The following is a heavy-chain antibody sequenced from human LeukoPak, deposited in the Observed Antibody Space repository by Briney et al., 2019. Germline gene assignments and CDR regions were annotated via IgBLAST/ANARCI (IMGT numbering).Heavy chain of an antibody. CDR1: GGSISSGRYY. Sequence: SQTLSLTCTVSGGSISSGRYYWSWIRQHPGRGLEWIGCIYYSGSTYYNPSLKSRVTISVDTSKNQFSLKLSSVTAVDTAVYYCARDYYVGNPAYYFDYWGQGTLVTVSS. CDR2: IYYSGST. J-gene: IGHJ4*02. CDR3: ARDYYVGNPAYYFDY. V-gene: IGHV4-31*03. D-gene: IGHD4-23*01.